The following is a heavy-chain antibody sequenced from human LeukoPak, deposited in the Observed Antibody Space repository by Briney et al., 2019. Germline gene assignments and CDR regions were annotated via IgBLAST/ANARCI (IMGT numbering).Heavy chain of an antibody. CDR1: GFTFSSYW. D-gene: IGHD2-15*01. V-gene: IGHV3-74*01. J-gene: IGHJ4*02. CDR2: ISSDGSST. Sequence: GGSLRLSCAASGFTFSSYWMHWVRQAPGRGLVWVSRISSDGSSTSYADSVKGRFTISRDNAKNTLYLQMNSLRAEDTAVYYCAREVVVVAATSGLDYWGQGTLVTVSS. CDR3: AREVVVVAATSGLDY.